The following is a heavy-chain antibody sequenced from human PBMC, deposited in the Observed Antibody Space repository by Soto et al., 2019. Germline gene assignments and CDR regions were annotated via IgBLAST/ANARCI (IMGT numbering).Heavy chain of an antibody. CDR3: ARPPGYVSDWYYFDL. J-gene: IGHJ4*02. Sequence: ASVKVSCKASGYTFIDYYMHWVRQAPGQGFEWMGRISPRSGGTNYAQKFQGRVTMTWDTSLNTAYMELSSLISEDTAVYYCARPPGYVSDWYYFDLWGQGTLVTVSS. CDR2: ISPRSGGT. V-gene: IGHV1-2*02. CDR1: GYTFIDYY. D-gene: IGHD3-9*01.